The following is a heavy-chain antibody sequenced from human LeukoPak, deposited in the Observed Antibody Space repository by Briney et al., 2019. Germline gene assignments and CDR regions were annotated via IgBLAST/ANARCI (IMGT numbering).Heavy chain of an antibody. CDR2: IKQDGSEK. CDR3: ARDLIVGTTIRYYFDY. J-gene: IGHJ4*02. V-gene: IGHV3-7*01. D-gene: IGHD1-26*01. CDR1: GFTFSTYS. Sequence: GGSLRLSCAASGFTFSTYSMNWVRQAPGKGLEWVANIKQDGSEKYYVDSVKGRFTISRDNAKNSLYLQMNSLRAEDTAVYYCARDLIVGTTIRYYFDYWGQGTLVTVSS.